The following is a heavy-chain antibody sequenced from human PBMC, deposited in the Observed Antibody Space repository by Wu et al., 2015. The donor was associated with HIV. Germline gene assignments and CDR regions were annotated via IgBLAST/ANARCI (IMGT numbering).Heavy chain of an antibody. D-gene: IGHD3-3*01. J-gene: IGHJ6*03. V-gene: IGHV1-18*01. CDR1: GYTFTSYG. Sequence: QVQLVQSGAEVKKPGASVKVSCKASGYTFTSYGISWVRQAPGQGLEWMGWISAYNGNTNYAQKLQGRVTMTTDTSTSTAYMELRSLRSDDTAVYYCARDRLRFLEWLPHVYMDVWGKGTTVTVSS. CDR2: ISAYNGNT. CDR3: ARDRLRFLEWLPHVYMDV.